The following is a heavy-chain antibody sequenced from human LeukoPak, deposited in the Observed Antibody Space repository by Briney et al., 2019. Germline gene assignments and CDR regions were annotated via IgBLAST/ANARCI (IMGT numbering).Heavy chain of an antibody. V-gene: IGHV5-51*01. CDR3: ARHESSTNNNWYFDL. CDR1: GYSFTSYW. D-gene: IGHD1/OR15-1a*01. CDR2: IYPGDSDT. Sequence: GESLKISCKGSGYSFTSYWIGWVRQMPGKGLEWMGIIYPGDSDTRYSPSFQGQVTTSADKSISTAYLQWSSLKASDTAMYYCARHESSTNNNWYFDLWGRGTLVTVSS. J-gene: IGHJ2*01.